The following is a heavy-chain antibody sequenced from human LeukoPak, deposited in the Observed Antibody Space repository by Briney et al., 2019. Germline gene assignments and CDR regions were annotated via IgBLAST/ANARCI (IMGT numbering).Heavy chain of an antibody. CDR2: IRSKAYGGTT. V-gene: IGHV3-49*04. CDR3: TSYYDYVWGSYRELQIQDYYYYGMDV. Sequence: GGSLRLSCTASGFTFGDYAMSWVRQAPGKGLEWVGFIRSKAYGGTTEYAASVKGRFTISRDDSKSIAYLQMNSLKTEDTAVYYCTSYYDYVWGSYRELQIQDYYYYGMDVWGQGTTVTVSS. CDR1: GFTFGDYA. J-gene: IGHJ6*02. D-gene: IGHD3-16*02.